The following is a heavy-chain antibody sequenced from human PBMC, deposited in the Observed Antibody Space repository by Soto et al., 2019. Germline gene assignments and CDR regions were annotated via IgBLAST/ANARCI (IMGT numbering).Heavy chain of an antibody. Sequence: GESLKISCKGSGYSFTSYWISWVRQMPGKGLEWMGRIDPSYSYTNYSPSFQGHVTISADKSISTAYLQWSSLKASDTAMYYCARRPDYSSGWSDYWGQGTLVTVSS. J-gene: IGHJ4*02. V-gene: IGHV5-10-1*01. CDR3: ARRPDYSSGWSDY. CDR2: IDPSYSYT. D-gene: IGHD6-19*01. CDR1: GYSFTSYW.